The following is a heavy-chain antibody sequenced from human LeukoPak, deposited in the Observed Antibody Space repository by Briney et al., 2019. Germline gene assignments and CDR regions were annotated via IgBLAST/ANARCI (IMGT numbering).Heavy chain of an antibody. J-gene: IGHJ5*02. CDR2: INHSGSS. CDR3: ASTLSNYDFWSGYFTHNNWFDP. D-gene: IGHD3-3*01. CDR1: GGSFSDYY. V-gene: IGHV4-34*01. Sequence: MASETLSLTCAVYGGSFSDYYWSWIRQPPGKGLEWIGEINHSGSSNYNPSLQSRVTMSVDTSKNQFSLKLSSVTAADTAVYYCASTLSNYDFWSGYFTHNNWFDPWGQGTLVTVSS.